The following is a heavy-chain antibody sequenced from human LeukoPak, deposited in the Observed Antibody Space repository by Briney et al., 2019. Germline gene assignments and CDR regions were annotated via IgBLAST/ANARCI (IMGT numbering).Heavy chain of an antibody. CDR1: GFTFNDHG. CDR2: INWNSDKI. D-gene: IGHD3-22*01. Sequence: PGGSLRLSCAASGFTFNDHGMYWVRQPPGKGLEWVSGINWNSDKIGYADSVKGRFTISRDDAKNSLFLQMNSMRAEDTALYYCARASYYYDTTGLGAVDIWGQGTRVTVSS. CDR3: ARASYYYDTTGLGAVDI. J-gene: IGHJ3*02. V-gene: IGHV3-9*01.